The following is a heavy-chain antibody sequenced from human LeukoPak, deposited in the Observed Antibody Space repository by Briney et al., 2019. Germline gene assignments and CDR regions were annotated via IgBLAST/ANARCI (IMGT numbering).Heavy chain of an antibody. Sequence: ASVKVSCKASGYTFTNYGISWVRQAPGQGLEWMGWNSAYNGNANYAQNLQGRVTMTTDTSTTTAYMELRSLRSDDTAVYYCARDMITFGGVIALIDYWGQGTLVTVSS. V-gene: IGHV1-18*01. CDR3: ARDMITFGGVIALIDY. J-gene: IGHJ4*02. CDR1: GYTFTNYG. D-gene: IGHD3-16*02. CDR2: NSAYNGNA.